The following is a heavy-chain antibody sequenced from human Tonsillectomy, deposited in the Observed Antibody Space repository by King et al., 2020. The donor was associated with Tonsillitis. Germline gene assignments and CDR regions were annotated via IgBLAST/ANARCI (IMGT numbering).Heavy chain of an antibody. V-gene: IGHV4-39*01. CDR2: IYYSGST. D-gene: IGHD3-22*01. CDR1: GGSISSSSYY. J-gene: IGHJ4*02. CDR3: ARGSRLGIYYFDY. Sequence: QLQESGPGLVKPSETLSLTCTVSGGSISSSSYYWGWIRQPPGKGLGWIGSIYYSGSTYYNPSLKSRVTMSVDTSNNQFSLKLSSVTAADTAVYYCARGSRLGIYYFDYWGQGTLVTVSS.